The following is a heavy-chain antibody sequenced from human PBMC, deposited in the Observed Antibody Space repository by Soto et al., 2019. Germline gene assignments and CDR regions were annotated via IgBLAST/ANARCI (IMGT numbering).Heavy chain of an antibody. Sequence: SATXSLTWTVSVCCIMSYYCILIRQPPGKGREWIGYIYYSGSTKYNPSLKSRVTISVDTSKNQFSLKLSSVTAADTAVYYCARGRRYWLETWGQGTLVTVYS. CDR3: ARGRRYWLET. J-gene: IGHJ5*02. V-gene: IGHV4-59*01. D-gene: IGHD3-3*01. CDR1: VCCIMSYY. CDR2: IYYSGST.